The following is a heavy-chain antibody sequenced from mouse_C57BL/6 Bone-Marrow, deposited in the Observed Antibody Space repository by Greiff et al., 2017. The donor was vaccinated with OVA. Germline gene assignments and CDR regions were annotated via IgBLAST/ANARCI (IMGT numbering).Heavy chain of an antibody. CDR1: GFTFSDYY. V-gene: IGHV5-12*01. D-gene: IGHD2-4*01. CDR2: ISNGGGST. CDR3: ARTYDYGGDAMDY. J-gene: IGHJ4*01. Sequence: EVQRVESGGGLVQPGGSLKLSCAASGFTFSDYYMYWVRQTPEKRLEWVAYISNGGGSTYYPDTVKGRFTISRDNAKNTLYLQMSRLKSEDTAMYYCARTYDYGGDAMDYWGQGTSVTVSS.